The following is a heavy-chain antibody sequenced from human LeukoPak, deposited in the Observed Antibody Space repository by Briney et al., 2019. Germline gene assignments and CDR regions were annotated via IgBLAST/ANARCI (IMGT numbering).Heavy chain of an antibody. CDR2: IIPIFGTA. V-gene: IGHV1-69*05. D-gene: IGHD4-17*01. CDR3: ARGMTTVTTGDY. CDR1: GVTFSSYA. J-gene: IGHJ4*02. Sequence: SVKLSCKASGVTFSSYAISWVRQAPGQGLEWMGGIIPIFGTANYAQKFQGRVTITTDESTSTAYMELSSLRSEDTAVYYCARGMTTVTTGDYWGQGTLVTVSS.